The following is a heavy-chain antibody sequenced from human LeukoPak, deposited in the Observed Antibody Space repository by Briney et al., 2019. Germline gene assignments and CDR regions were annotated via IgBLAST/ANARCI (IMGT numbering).Heavy chain of an antibody. J-gene: IGHJ4*02. V-gene: IGHV4-39*07. D-gene: IGHD3-9*01. Sequence: SETLSLTCTVFGGSMSSSTYYWGWIRQPPGKGLEWIGNSYYSGSTYYTPSLKSRVTISVDTSKKQFSLKLSSVTAADTAVYYCARASTYLRYFDGLPATPAEYYFDYWGQGTLVTVSS. CDR3: ARASTYLRYFDGLPATPAEYYFDY. CDR2: SYYSGST. CDR1: GGSMSSSTYY.